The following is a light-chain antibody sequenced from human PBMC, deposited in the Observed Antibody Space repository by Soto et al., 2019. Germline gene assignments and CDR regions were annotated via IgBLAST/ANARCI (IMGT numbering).Light chain of an antibody. Sequence: AIRMTQTPSSFSASTGDRVTITCRASQGISSYLAWYQQKPGKAPKLLIYAASSLQSGVPSRFSGSGSGTDFTLTISSLQPEDFATYYCQQSYSTPGTFGQGTLLEVK. CDR2: AAS. V-gene: IGKV1-8*01. CDR1: QGISSY. CDR3: QQSYSTPGT. J-gene: IGKJ5*01.